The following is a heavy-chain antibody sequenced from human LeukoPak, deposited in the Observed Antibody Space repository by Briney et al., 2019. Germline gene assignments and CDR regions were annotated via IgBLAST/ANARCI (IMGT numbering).Heavy chain of an antibody. J-gene: IGHJ2*01. CDR1: GGSISSYY. D-gene: IGHD5-24*01. CDR3: ASLPRRDVPYWYFDL. V-gene: IGHV4-59*08. Sequence: SETLSLTCTVSGGSISSYYWSWIRQPPGKGLEWIGYIYYSGSTNYNPSLKSRVTISVDTSKNQFSLKLSSVTAADTAVYYCASLPRRDVPYWYFDLWGRRTLVTVSS. CDR2: IYYSGST.